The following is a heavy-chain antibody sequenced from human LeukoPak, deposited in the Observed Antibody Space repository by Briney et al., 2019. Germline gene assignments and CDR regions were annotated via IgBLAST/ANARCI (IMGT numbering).Heavy chain of an antibody. J-gene: IGHJ4*02. D-gene: IGHD5-24*01. V-gene: IGHV1-69*04. CDR2: IIPILGIA. CDR1: GGTFSSYA. Sequence: ASVKVSCKASGGTFSSYAISWVRQAPGQGLEWMGRIIPILGIANYAQKFQGRVTITADKSTNTAYMELSSLRSEDTAVYYCARDRRDGYRSLNFDYWGQGTLVTVSS. CDR3: ARDRRDGYRSLNFDY.